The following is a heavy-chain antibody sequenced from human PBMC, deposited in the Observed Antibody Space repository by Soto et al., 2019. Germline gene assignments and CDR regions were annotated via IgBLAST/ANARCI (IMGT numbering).Heavy chain of an antibody. CDR3: ASLGLYGDSDAFDI. V-gene: IGHV1-46*01. CDR2: INPSGGST. CDR1: GYTFTSYG. D-gene: IGHD4-17*01. J-gene: IGHJ3*02. Sequence: ASVKVSCKASGYTFTSYGISWVRQAPGQGLEWMGIINPSGGSTSYAQKFQGRVTMTRDTSTSTVYMELSSLRSEDTAVYYCASLGLYGDSDAFDIWGQGTMVTVSS.